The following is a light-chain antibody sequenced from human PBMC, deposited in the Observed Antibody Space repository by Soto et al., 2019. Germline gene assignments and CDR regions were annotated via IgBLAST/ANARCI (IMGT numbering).Light chain of an antibody. Sequence: QPASVSGSPGQSITISCTGTSNDIGGYKYVSWYQQHPDKAPKLLIYEVTYRPSGVSDRFSGSKSGNTASLTISGLLAEDEADYYCSSYTTSSPYVFGSGTKVTVL. V-gene: IGLV2-14*01. J-gene: IGLJ1*01. CDR3: SSYTTSSPYV. CDR2: EVT. CDR1: SNDIGGYKY.